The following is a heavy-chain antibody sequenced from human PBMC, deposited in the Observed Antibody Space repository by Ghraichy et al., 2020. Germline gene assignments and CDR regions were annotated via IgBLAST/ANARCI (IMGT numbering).Heavy chain of an antibody. CDR2: INHSGST. J-gene: IGHJ4*02. D-gene: IGHD2-15*01. CDR1: GGSFSGYY. V-gene: IGHV4-34*01. Sequence: SETLSLTCAVYGGSFSGYYWSWIRQPPGKGLEWIGEINHSGSTNYNPSLKSRVTISVDTSKSQFSLKLSSVTAADTAVYYCARRAQYCSGGSCGWYFDYWGQGTLVTVSS. CDR3: ARRAQYCSGGSCGWYFDY.